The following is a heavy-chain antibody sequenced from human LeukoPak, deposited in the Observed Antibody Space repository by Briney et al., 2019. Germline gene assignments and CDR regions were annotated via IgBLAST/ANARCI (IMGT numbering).Heavy chain of an antibody. Sequence: PSDTLSLTCTVSGGSISSYYWNLSRQPPGKGLEWSGYIYYSGSTNYNPSLKSRVTISVDKSKNQVSLKLSSVTAADTAVYYCARCPVLSGDFDYWGQGTLVTVSS. D-gene: IGHD3-16*02. CDR1: GGSISSYY. CDR3: ARCPVLSGDFDY. CDR2: IYYSGST. J-gene: IGHJ4*02. V-gene: IGHV4-59*08.